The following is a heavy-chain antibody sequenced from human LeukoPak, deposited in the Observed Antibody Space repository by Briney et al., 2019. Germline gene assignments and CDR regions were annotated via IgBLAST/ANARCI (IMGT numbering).Heavy chain of an antibody. CDR2: IKQDGSEK. V-gene: IGHV3-7*03. Sequence: PGGSLRLSCGASGFTFSSYWMSWVRQAPGKGLEWVANIKQDGSEKYYVDSVKGRFTISRDNAKNSLYLQMNSLRAEDTAVYYCARKNYDFWSGYIVYWGQGTLVTVAS. J-gene: IGHJ4*02. CDR3: ARKNYDFWSGYIVY. D-gene: IGHD3-3*01. CDR1: GFTFSSYW.